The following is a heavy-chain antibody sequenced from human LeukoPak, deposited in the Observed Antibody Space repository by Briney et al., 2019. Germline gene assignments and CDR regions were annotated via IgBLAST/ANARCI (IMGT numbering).Heavy chain of an antibody. CDR1: GFTFSSYG. V-gene: IGHV3-30*18. Sequence: PGGSLRLSCAASGFTFSSYGMHWVRQAPGKGLEWVAVIPYDGSNKYYADSVKGRFTISRDNSKNTLYLQMNSLRAEDTAVYYCAKDKDVLLWFGEYDAFDIWGQGTMVTVSS. D-gene: IGHD3-10*01. CDR2: IPYDGSNK. J-gene: IGHJ3*02. CDR3: AKDKDVLLWFGEYDAFDI.